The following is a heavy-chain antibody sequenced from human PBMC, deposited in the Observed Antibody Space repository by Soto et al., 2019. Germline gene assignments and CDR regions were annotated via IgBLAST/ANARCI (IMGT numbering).Heavy chain of an antibody. J-gene: IGHJ4*02. V-gene: IGHV3-23*01. CDR2: ISGSGGTT. Sequence: GGSLRLSCAASEFTFSSYAMSWVRQAPGKGLEWVSTISGSGGTTYYADSVKGRFTISRDNSTNTLHLQMNRLRVEDTALYYCAKTLLSTSWYGLHDYVSQGTLVTVSS. D-gene: IGHD6-13*01. CDR1: EFTFSSYA. CDR3: AKTLLSTSWYGLHDY.